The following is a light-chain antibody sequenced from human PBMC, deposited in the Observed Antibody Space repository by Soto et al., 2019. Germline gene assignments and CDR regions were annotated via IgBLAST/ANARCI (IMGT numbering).Light chain of an antibody. Sequence: EVLMTQSPATLSVSPGERVTLSCRASQSININLAGYQQKPGQAPRVLIYGASSKASGIPDRFSGSGSGTDFTLSISRLEHDDFALYYGQQYQNWPPLTFGGGTRVEIK. J-gene: IGKJ4*01. V-gene: IGKV3D-15*01. CDR3: QQYQNWPPLT. CDR1: QSININ. CDR2: GAS.